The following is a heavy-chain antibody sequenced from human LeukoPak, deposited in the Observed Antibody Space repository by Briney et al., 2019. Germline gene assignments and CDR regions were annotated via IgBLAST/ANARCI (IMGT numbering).Heavy chain of an antibody. V-gene: IGHV3-21*01. Sequence: GGSLRLSCAASGFTFSSYSMNWVRQAPGKGLEWVSSISSSSSYIYYADSVKGRFTISRDNAKNSLYLQMNSLRAEDTAVCYCARAKVPYNWFDPWGQGTLVTVSS. CDR2: ISSSSSYI. CDR3: ARAKVPYNWFDP. D-gene: IGHD2-2*01. CDR1: GFTFSSYS. J-gene: IGHJ5*02.